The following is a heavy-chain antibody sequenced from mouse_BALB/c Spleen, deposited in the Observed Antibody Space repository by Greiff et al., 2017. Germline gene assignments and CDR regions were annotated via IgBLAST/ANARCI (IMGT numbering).Heavy chain of an antibody. V-gene: IGHV1-69*01. D-gene: IGHD2-4*01. CDR2: IDTSDSYT. J-gene: IGHJ4*01. CDR3: ARSRDYGGLYYAMDY. CDR1: GYTFTDYW. Sequence: QVQLQQPGAELVMPGASVKMSCKASGYTFTDYWMHWVKQRPGQGLEWIGAIDTSDSYTSYNQKFKGKATLTVDESSSTAYMQLSSLTSEDSAVYYCARSRDYGGLYYAMDYWGQGTSVTVSS.